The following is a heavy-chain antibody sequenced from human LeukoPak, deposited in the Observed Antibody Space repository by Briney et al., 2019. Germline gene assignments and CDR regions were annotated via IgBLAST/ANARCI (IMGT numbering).Heavy chain of an antibody. CDR2: IWYDGSNK. CDR1: GFTFSSYG. Sequence: PGGSLRLSCAASGFTFSSYGMHWVRQAPGKGLEWVAVIWYDGSNKYYADSVKGRFTISRDNSKNTLYLQMNSLRAEDTAVYYCARDRVAVYYYDSSGSSFDYWGQGTLVTVSS. J-gene: IGHJ4*02. CDR3: ARDRVAVYYYDSSGSSFDY. V-gene: IGHV3-33*01. D-gene: IGHD3-22*01.